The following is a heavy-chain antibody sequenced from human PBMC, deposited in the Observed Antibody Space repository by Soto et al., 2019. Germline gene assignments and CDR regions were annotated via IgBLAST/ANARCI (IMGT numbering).Heavy chain of an antibody. V-gene: IGHV4-4*02. CDR3: VSQDYYSSTDAPFPVSAHFHL. J-gene: IGHJ2*01. Sequence: PSETLSLTCGVSGGSISSSKWWTWVRQPPGKGPEWIGEMYHSGSTNYNPSLKSRVTISVDKSKNQFSLTLSSVTAADTAVYYCVSQDYYSSTDAPFPVSAHFHLWGR. CDR1: GGSISSSKW. CDR2: MYHSGST. D-gene: IGHD5-18*01.